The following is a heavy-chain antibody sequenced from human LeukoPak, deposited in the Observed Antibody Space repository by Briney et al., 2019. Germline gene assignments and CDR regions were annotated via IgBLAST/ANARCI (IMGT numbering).Heavy chain of an antibody. D-gene: IGHD1-26*01. CDR1: GYTFTSYY. CDR3: ARDNSLGDNAWWFDP. J-gene: IGHJ5*02. CDR2: INPTGSST. V-gene: IGHV1-46*01. Sequence: ASVKVSCKASGYTFTSYYMHWVRQAPGQGLEWMGLINPTGSSTAYAQKFQGRVTMTRDMSTSTDYMELSSLRSDDTAIYYCARDNSLGDNAWWFDPWGQGTLVTVPS.